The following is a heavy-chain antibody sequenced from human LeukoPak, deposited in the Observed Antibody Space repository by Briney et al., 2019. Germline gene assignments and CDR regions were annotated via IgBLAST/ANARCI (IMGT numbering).Heavy chain of an antibody. V-gene: IGHV4-59*01. CDR2: IYYSGST. D-gene: IGHD3-16*01. CDR1: GGSISSYY. Sequence: SETLTLTCTVSGGSISSYYWSWIRQPPGKGLEWIGYIYYSGSTNYNPSLKSRVTISVDTSKNQFSLKLSSVTAADTAVYYCAGLGFGGVPWGQGTLVTVSS. J-gene: IGHJ5*02. CDR3: AGLGFGGVP.